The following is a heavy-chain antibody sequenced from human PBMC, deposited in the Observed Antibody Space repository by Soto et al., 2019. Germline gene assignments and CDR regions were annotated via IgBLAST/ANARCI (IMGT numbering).Heavy chain of an antibody. CDR2: INPNNGGT. V-gene: IGHV1-2*02. CDR3: ARASDVYDAFDI. Sequence: ASVKVSCKASGSTFTGYYMHWVRQAPGQGLEWMGWINPNNGGTKYAQKFQGSVTMTRDTSISTAYMELSRLRSDDTVVYYCARASDVYDAFDIWGQGAMVTVS. CDR1: GSTFTGYY. J-gene: IGHJ3*02.